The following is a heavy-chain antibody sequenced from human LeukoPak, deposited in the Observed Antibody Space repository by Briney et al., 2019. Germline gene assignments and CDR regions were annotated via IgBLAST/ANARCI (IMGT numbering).Heavy chain of an antibody. CDR1: GFTFSSYE. CDR2: ISSSSGI. V-gene: IGHV3-48*03. Sequence: GGSLRLSCIASGFTFSSYEMSWVRQAPGKGLEWVSYISSSSGIFYADSVNGRFTISRDNAKNSLYLQMNSLRAEDTAVYYCARGFSYWGQGTLVTVSS. J-gene: IGHJ4*02. CDR3: ARGFSY.